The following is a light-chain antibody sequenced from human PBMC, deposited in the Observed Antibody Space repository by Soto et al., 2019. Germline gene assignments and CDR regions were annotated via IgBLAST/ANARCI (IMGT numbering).Light chain of an antibody. J-gene: IGLJ3*02. Sequence: QSVLTQPASVSGSPGQSITISCTGTSSDVGGYNLVSWYQQHPGEAPKLMIYEVTNRPSGPSNRFSVSKSGNTASLTISGLQAEDEADYYCSSYLPRLTDWAFGGGTKLTVL. V-gene: IGLV2-14*03. CDR2: EVT. CDR3: SSYLPRLTDWA. CDR1: SSDVGGYNL.